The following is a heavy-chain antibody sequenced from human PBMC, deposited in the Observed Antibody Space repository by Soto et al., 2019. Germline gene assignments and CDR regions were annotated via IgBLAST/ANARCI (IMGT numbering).Heavy chain of an antibody. V-gene: IGHV4-59*01. CDR1: GGSISSYY. Sequence: QVQLQESGPGLVKPSETLSLTCTVSGGSISSYYWSWIRQPPGKGLEWIGYIYYSGSTNYNPSLKGRVTISVDTSKNQFSLKLSSVTAADTAVYYCARAGYSYGYSFDYWGQGTLVTVSS. J-gene: IGHJ4*02. D-gene: IGHD5-18*01. CDR2: IYYSGST. CDR3: ARAGYSYGYSFDY.